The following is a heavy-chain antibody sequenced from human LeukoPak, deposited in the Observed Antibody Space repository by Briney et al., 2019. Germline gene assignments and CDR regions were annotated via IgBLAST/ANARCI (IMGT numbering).Heavy chain of an antibody. V-gene: IGHV3-23*01. CDR2: ISASGVTT. Sequence: GGSLRLSCVASGFTFSSYALSWVRQAPGKGLEWVSVISASGVTTYYADSVNGRFTISRDTSKNTLYLQMNSLRAEDTAVYYCARELSNYYDSSVGMDVWGQGTTVTVSS. J-gene: IGHJ6*02. CDR3: ARELSNYYDSSVGMDV. CDR1: GFTFSSYA. D-gene: IGHD3-22*01.